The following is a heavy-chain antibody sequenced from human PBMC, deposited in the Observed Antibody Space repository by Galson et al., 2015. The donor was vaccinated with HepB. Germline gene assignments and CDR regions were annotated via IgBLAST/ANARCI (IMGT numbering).Heavy chain of an antibody. J-gene: IGHJ4*02. CDR2: ISISSTYI. CDR1: GFTFNNYG. D-gene: IGHD3-9*01. Sequence: SLRLSCAASGFTFNNYGMNWVRQAPGQGLEWVSSISISSTYISYADSVKGRFTMSRDDAKNSLYLRMNSLRAEDTAVYYCVRGGLIRYFDSAGYWGQGALVIVSS. CDR3: VRGGLIRYFDSAGY. V-gene: IGHV3-21*01.